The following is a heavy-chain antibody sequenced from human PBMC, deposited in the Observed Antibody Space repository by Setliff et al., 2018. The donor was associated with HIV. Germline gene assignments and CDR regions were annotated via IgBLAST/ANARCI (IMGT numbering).Heavy chain of an antibody. J-gene: IGHJ2*01. CDR3: LLWTGYFTYWFFDL. CDR2: IYYSGST. V-gene: IGHV4-39*07. Sequence: SETLSLTCDVSGGSISSDSYYWAWIRQPPGKGLEWIGTIYYSGSTHYNPSLKSRLTISVDMSKNQLSLKLSSVTAADTAVYYCLLWTGYFTYWFFDLWGRGALVTVS. CDR1: GGSISSDSYY. D-gene: IGHD3-3*01.